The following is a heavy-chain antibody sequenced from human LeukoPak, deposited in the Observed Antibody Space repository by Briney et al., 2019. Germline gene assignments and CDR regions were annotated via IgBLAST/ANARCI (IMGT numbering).Heavy chain of an antibody. CDR1: GFTFSNYG. CDR3: AKDSLRTVPKASFDS. CDR2: ISGSGGST. V-gene: IGHV3-23*01. J-gene: IGHJ4*02. Sequence: PGGTLRLSCAASGFTFSNYGMSWVRQGPGKGLERVSGISGSGGSTYYADSVKGRFTISRDNSKNTLFLQMNSLRAEDRAVYYCAKDSLRTVPKASFDSWGQGTLVTVSS. D-gene: IGHD2-2*01.